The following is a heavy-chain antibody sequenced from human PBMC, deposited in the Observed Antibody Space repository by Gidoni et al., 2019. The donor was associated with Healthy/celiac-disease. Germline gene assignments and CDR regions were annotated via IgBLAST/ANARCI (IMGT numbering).Heavy chain of an antibody. J-gene: IGHJ4*02. CDR3: ARDVGYSYGSMGLD. CDR2: IYSGGST. CDR1: GFTVSSNY. Sequence: EVQLVESGGGLIQPGGSLRLSCAASGFTVSSNYMSWVRQAPGKGLEWVSVIYSGGSTYYADSVKGRFTISRDNSKNTLYLQMNSLRAEDTAVYYCARDVGYSYGSMGLDWGQGTLVTVSS. V-gene: IGHV3-53*01. D-gene: IGHD5-18*01.